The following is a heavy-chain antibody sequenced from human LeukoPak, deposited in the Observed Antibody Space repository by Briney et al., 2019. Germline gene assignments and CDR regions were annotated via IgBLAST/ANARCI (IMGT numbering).Heavy chain of an antibody. CDR2: VSDDGSTT. CDR3: VRHNAARAFDI. V-gene: IGHV3-74*03. J-gene: IGHJ3*02. D-gene: IGHD1-1*01. Sequence: GSLRLSCAASGFTFSSFWMHWVRQAPGKGLVWVSRVSDDGSTTTYADSVKGRFTISRDNAKNTLYLQMYSLRPEDTAVYYCVRHNAARAFDIWGQGTMVIVSS. CDR1: GFTFSSFW.